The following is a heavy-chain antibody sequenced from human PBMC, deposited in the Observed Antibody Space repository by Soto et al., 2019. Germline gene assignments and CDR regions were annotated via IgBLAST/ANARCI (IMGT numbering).Heavy chain of an antibody. D-gene: IGHD6-19*01. CDR2: ISSSSSYI. CDR1: GFTFSSYS. J-gene: IGHJ4*02. CDR3: ARVIVGIAVAGPFDY. V-gene: IGHV3-21*01. Sequence: GGSLRLSCAASGFTFSSYSMNWVRQAPGKGLEWVSSISSSSSYIYYADSVKGRFTISRDNAKNSLYLQMNSLGAEDTAVYYCARVIVGIAVAGPFDYWGQGTLVTVSS.